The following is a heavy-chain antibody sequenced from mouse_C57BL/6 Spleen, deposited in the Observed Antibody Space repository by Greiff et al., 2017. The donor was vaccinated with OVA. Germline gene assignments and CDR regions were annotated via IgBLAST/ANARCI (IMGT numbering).Heavy chain of an antibody. Sequence: SGPELVKPGASVKIPCKASGYTFTDYNMDWVKQSHGKSLEWIGDINPNNGGTIYNQKFKGKATLTVDKSSSTAYMELRSLTSEDTAVYYGARATTVVATNWYFDVWGTGTTVTVSS. V-gene: IGHV1-18*01. D-gene: IGHD1-1*01. J-gene: IGHJ1*03. CDR2: INPNNGGT. CDR1: GYTFTDYN. CDR3: ARATTVVATNWYFDV.